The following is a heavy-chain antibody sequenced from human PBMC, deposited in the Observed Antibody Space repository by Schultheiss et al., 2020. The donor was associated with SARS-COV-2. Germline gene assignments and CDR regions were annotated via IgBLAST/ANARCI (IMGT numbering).Heavy chain of an antibody. CDR2: IKGKTEGSTT. Sequence: GGSLRLSCATSGITFSDVWMSWVRQAPGKGLEWLGRIKGKTEGSTTDYAVPVEGRFIISRDDSTNILYLQMNSLRTEDTALYYCATEDYGSGSYQYYFDYWGRGTLVTVSS. CDR3: ATEDYGSGSYQYYFDY. V-gene: IGHV3-15*01. J-gene: IGHJ4*02. D-gene: IGHD3-10*01. CDR1: GITFSDVW.